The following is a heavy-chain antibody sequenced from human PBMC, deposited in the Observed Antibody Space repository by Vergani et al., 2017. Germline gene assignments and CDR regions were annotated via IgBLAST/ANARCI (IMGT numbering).Heavy chain of an antibody. D-gene: IGHD2-2*01. J-gene: IGHJ5*02. V-gene: IGHV1-45*02. CDR2: ITPFNGNT. CDR3: ALAESSTSCIKSVCITPETVSWFDP. CDR1: GYTFTYRY. Sequence: QMQLVQSGAEVKKTGSSVKVSCKASGYTFTYRYLHWVRQAPGQALEWMGWITPFNGNTNYAQKFQDRVTITRDRSMSTAYMELSSLRSEDTAMYYCALAESSTSCIKSVCITPETVSWFDPWGQGTLVTVSS.